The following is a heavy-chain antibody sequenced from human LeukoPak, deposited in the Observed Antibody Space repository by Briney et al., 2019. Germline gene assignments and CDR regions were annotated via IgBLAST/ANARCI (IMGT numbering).Heavy chain of an antibody. D-gene: IGHD4-23*01. J-gene: IGHJ3*02. Sequence: GGSLRLSCAASGFIVSSNYMSWVRQAPGKGLEWVSIIYSGGSTYYADSVKGRFTISRDNSKNTLYLQMNSLRVEDTAVYYCARDDAGTTVVTPGALDIWGQGTMVTVSS. CDR3: ARDDAGTTVVTPGALDI. V-gene: IGHV3-53*01. CDR1: GFIVSSNY. CDR2: IYSGGST.